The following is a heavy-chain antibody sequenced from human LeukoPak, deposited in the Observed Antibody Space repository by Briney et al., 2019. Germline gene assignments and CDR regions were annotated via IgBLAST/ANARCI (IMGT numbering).Heavy chain of an antibody. V-gene: IGHV3-15*01. Sequence: GGSLRLSCAASGFTFSNAWMSWVRQAPGKGLEWVGRIKSKTDGGTTDYAAPVKGRFTISRDDSKNTLYLQMSSLKTEDTAVYYCTTTYYYDSSGYYYFGVAFDIWGQGTMVTVSS. CDR1: GFTFSNAW. CDR3: TTTYYYDSSGYYYFGVAFDI. D-gene: IGHD3-22*01. CDR2: IKSKTDGGTT. J-gene: IGHJ3*02.